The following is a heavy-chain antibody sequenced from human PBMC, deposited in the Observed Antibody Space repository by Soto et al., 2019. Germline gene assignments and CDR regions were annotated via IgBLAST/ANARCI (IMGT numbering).Heavy chain of an antibody. D-gene: IGHD6-19*01. CDR2: ISSRSDI. V-gene: IGHV3-21*04. J-gene: IGHJ4*02. Sequence: PGGSLRFSCVGSGFTFSTYSINWVRQAPGKGLEWVSSISSRSDIYYADSVKGRFTISRDNSKDTLFLQMNSLRADDTAVYYCGKERRGRGWFVSSYWGQGILVTVSS. CDR1: GFTFSTYS. CDR3: GKERRGRGWFVSSY.